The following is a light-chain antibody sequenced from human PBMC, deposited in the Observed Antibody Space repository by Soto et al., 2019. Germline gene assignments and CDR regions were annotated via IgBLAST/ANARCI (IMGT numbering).Light chain of an antibody. J-gene: IGKJ5*01. V-gene: IGKV3-20*01. CDR3: QQYGSSLIT. CDR1: QSVRSN. CDR2: GAS. Sequence: EIVMTQSPATLSVSPGERATVSCRASQSVRSNLAWYQQKPGQAPRLLIYGASSRATGIPDRFSGSGSGTDFTLTISRLEPEDFAVYYCQQYGSSLITFGQGTRLEIK.